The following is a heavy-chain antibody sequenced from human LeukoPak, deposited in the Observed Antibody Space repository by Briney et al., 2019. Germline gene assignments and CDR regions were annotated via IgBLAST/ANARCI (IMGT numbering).Heavy chain of an antibody. D-gene: IGHD2-15*01. CDR1: GFTFSDYY. V-gene: IGHV3-11*01. Sequence: GSLRLSCAASGFTFSDYYMSWIRQVPGKGLEWIAYISSRSSSIYYADSVKGRFTISRDNANNSLYLQMNSLGAEDTAIYYCASDPYCSGGTCYRAYWGQGTLVTVSS. CDR2: ISSRSSSI. CDR3: ASDPYCSGGTCYRAY. J-gene: IGHJ4*02.